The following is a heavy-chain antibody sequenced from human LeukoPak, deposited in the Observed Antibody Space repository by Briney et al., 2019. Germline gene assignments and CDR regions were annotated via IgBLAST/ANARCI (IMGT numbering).Heavy chain of an antibody. CDR3: VRSGGYQGGY. V-gene: IGHV4-31*03. CDR1: GGSISRGNFY. J-gene: IGHJ4*02. D-gene: IGHD2-2*01. Sequence: SETLSLTCTVSGGSISRGNFYWSWTRQHPGKGLEWIGYIHYSRGTDYNPSLRSRVTISLDTSNNQFSLKLSSVTAADTAVYYCVRSGGYQGGYWGQGTLVTVSS. CDR2: IHYSRGT.